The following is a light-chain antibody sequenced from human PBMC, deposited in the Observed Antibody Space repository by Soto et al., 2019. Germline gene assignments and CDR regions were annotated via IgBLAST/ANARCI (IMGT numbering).Light chain of an antibody. V-gene: IGKV1-5*01. CDR3: QQYNSYSWT. Sequence: DIPMPQSPSTLSASVGDRVTITCRASQSISSWLAWYQQKPGKAPKLLIYDASSLESGVPSRFSGSRSWTEFTLTISSLQPDDFATYYCQQYNSYSWTFGEGTNVEIK. J-gene: IGKJ1*01. CDR1: QSISSW. CDR2: DAS.